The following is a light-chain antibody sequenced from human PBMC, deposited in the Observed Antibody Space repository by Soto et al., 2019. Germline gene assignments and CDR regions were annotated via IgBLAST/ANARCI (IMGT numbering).Light chain of an antibody. CDR1: QGVSSN. Sequence: EIVMTQSPATVSVSPGERATLSFRASQGVSSNLAWYQQKPGQAPRLLIYGASTRATGIPARFSGSGSGTEFTLTISSLQSEDFALYFCQQYNNWPPLTFGGGTKVEIK. CDR2: GAS. V-gene: IGKV3D-15*01. CDR3: QQYNNWPPLT. J-gene: IGKJ4*01.